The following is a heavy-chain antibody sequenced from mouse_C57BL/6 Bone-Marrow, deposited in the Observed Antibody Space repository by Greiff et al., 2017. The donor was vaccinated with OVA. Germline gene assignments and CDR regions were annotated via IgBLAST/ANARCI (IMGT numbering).Heavy chain of an antibody. CDR2: IHPNSGST. J-gene: IGHJ1*03. CDR3: ARGAYDPFDV. V-gene: IGHV1-64*01. D-gene: IGHD2-3*01. Sequence: QVQLKQPGAELVKPGASVKLSCKASGYTFTSYWMHWVKQRPGQGLEWIGMIHPNSGSTNYNEKFKSKATLTVDKSSSTAYMQLSSLTSEDSAVYYCARGAYDPFDVWGTGTTVTVSS. CDR1: GYTFTSYW.